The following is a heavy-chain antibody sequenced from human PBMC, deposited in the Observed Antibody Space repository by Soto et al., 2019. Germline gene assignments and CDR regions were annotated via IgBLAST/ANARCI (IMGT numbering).Heavy chain of an antibody. V-gene: IGHV3-30-3*01. Sequence: QVQLVESGGGVVQPGRSLRLSCAASGFTFSSYAMYWVRQAPGKGREWVAVISYDGSNKNYADSVKGRLPISGDYSQNTLYLQMNSLRAEDTAIYYCARPTVTTGAHWYFDRWGRGTLVNVSS. CDR1: GFTFSSYA. D-gene: IGHD4-17*01. CDR2: ISYDGSNK. J-gene: IGHJ2*01. CDR3: ARPTVTTGAHWYFDR.